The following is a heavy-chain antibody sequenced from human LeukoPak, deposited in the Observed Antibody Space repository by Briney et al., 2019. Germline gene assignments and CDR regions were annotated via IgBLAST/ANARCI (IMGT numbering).Heavy chain of an antibody. CDR3: ARDGFGTGSN. V-gene: IGHV3-21*04. Sequence: TGGSLRLSCTASGFTFSGYSMNWIRQAPGKGLEWVSSFGTRSTSIYHAGSVKGRFAISRDNAKNSLYLQMNTLRADDTAVYYCARDGFGTGSNWGQGTLVTVSS. D-gene: IGHD3-16*01. CDR1: GFTFSGYS. J-gene: IGHJ4*02. CDR2: FGTRSTSI.